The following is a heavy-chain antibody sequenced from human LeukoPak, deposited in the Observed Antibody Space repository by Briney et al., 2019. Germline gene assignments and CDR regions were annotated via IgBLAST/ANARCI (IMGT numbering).Heavy chain of an antibody. CDR3: ARGPRAPIAAAYFDY. D-gene: IGHD6-13*01. J-gene: IGHJ4*02. V-gene: IGHV4-4*07. CDR2: IYTSGST. Sequence: PSETLSLTCTVSGGSISSYYWSWIRQPAGKGLEWIGRIYTSGSTNYNPSLKSRVTMSVETSKNKFSLKLSSVTAADTAVYYCARGPRAPIAAAYFDYWGQGTLVTVSS. CDR1: GGSISSYY.